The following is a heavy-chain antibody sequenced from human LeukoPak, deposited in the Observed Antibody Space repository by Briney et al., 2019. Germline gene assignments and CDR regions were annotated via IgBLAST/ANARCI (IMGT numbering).Heavy chain of an antibody. CDR2: IIPIFGTA. CDR1: GGTFISYA. CDR3: AGGYYYDSSGYYLFDY. Sequence: GASVKVSCKASGGTFISYAISWVRQAPGQGLEWMGGIIPIFGTANYAQKFQGRVTITADESTSTAYMELSSLRSEDTAVYYCAGGYYYDSSGYYLFDYWGQGTLVTVSS. V-gene: IGHV1-69*13. J-gene: IGHJ4*02. D-gene: IGHD3-22*01.